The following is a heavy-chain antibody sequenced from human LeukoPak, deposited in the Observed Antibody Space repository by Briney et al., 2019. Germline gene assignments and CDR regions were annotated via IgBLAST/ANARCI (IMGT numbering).Heavy chain of an antibody. J-gene: IGHJ4*02. Sequence: PGGSLRLSCAASGFTFSDYYMNWIRQAPGKGLEWVSYVSSSGSTISYADSVKGRFTVSRDNAKNSLYLQMNSLRAEDTAVYYCARSILPAANAIDYWGQGTLVTVSS. D-gene: IGHD2-2*01. CDR1: GFTFSDYY. CDR3: ARSILPAANAIDY. CDR2: VSSSGSTI. V-gene: IGHV3-11*04.